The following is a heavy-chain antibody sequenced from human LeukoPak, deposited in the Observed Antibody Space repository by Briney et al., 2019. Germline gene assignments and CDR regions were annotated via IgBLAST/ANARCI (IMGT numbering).Heavy chain of an antibody. CDR3: ARVGVLWFGEGWFDP. V-gene: IGHV1-69*06. D-gene: IGHD3-10*01. J-gene: IGHJ5*02. CDR2: IIPMFGAV. Sequence: ASVKVSCKGSGATFSRYAISWVRQAPGQGLEWMGGIIPMFGAVKYAQKFQGRVTITADKSTSTAYIELSSLRSDDTAVYYCARVGVLWFGEGWFDPWGQGTLVTVSS. CDR1: GATFSRYA.